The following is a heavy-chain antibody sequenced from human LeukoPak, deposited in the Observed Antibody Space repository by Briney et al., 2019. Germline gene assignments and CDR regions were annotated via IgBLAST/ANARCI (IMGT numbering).Heavy chain of an antibody. V-gene: IGHV3-30*02. CDR2: IRYDGSNK. D-gene: IGHD1-26*01. Sequence: GGSLRLSCAASGFTFSSYGMHWVRQAPGKGLEWVAFIRYDGSNKYYADSVKGRFTISRDNSKNTLYLQMNSLRAEDTAVYYCAKEGRIVGATTHHFDYWGQGTLVTVSS. J-gene: IGHJ4*02. CDR1: GFTFSSYG. CDR3: AKEGRIVGATTHHFDY.